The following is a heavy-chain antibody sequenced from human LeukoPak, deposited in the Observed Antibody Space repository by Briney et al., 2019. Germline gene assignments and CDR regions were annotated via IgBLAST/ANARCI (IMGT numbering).Heavy chain of an antibody. CDR1: GFTHRSYE. J-gene: IGHJ4*02. V-gene: IGHV3-48*03. CDR3: ARVIHSGSWKAFDS. Sequence: GGSLRLSCAASGFTHRSYEMSWVRQAPGKGLEWVSYISTSGGNIYYAHSVKGRFTISRDNAQNSLYLQMSSLTAKDTAIYYCARVIHSGSWKAFDSWGRGTLVTVSS. CDR2: ISTSGGNI. D-gene: IGHD1-26*01.